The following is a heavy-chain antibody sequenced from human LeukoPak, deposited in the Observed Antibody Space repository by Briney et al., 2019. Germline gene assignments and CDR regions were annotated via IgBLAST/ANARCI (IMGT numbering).Heavy chain of an antibody. V-gene: IGHV1-46*01. CDR2: INPSGSST. Sequence: ASVNVSCKASGYTFTNYYIHWVRQAPGQGLEWIVIINPSGSSTSYAQKFQGRVTMTRDTSTSTVYMELSSLRSGDTAVYYCAGGTTNTKGAFDMWGQGTMVTVSS. CDR3: AGGTTNTKGAFDM. CDR1: GYTFTNYY. D-gene: IGHD2-8*01. J-gene: IGHJ3*02.